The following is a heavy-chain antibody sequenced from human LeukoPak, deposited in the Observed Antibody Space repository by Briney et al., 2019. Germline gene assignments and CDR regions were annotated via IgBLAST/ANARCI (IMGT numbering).Heavy chain of an antibody. CDR3: AKDLTVTKGYFDY. V-gene: IGHV3-30*02. D-gene: IGHD4-17*01. J-gene: IGHJ4*02. CDR1: GFTFSSYG. Sequence: GGSLRLSCAASGFTFSSYGMHWVRQAPGRGLEWVAFIRYDGSNKYYADSVKGRFTISRDNSKNTLYLQMNSLRAEDTAVYYCAKDLTVTKGYFDYWGQGTLVTVSS. CDR2: IRYDGSNK.